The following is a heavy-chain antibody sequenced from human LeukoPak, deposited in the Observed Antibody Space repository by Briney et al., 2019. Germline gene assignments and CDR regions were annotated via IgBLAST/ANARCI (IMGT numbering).Heavy chain of an antibody. Sequence: GGSLRLSCAASGYTFSSYAMSWVRQAPGKGLEWVSGISGSGDNTYYADSVKGRFTISRDNSKNTLYVQVNSLGTEDTAAYYCAKGSYYDSSGSFYFDYWGQGTLVTVSS. CDR2: ISGSGDNT. CDR3: AKGSYYDSSGSFYFDY. CDR1: GYTFSSYA. J-gene: IGHJ4*02. V-gene: IGHV3-23*01. D-gene: IGHD3-22*01.